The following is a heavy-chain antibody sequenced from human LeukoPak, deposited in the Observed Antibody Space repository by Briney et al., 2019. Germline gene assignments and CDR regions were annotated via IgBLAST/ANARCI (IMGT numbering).Heavy chain of an antibody. Sequence: PGGSLRLSCAASGFTFSSYSMNWVRQAPGKGLEWVSYISTSSSTIYYADSVKGRFTISRDNAENSLYLQMNSLRAEDTAVYYCARDYLGGDYGDYFAFDIWGQGTMVTVSS. CDR2: ISTSSSTI. V-gene: IGHV3-48*01. CDR3: ARDYLGGDYGDYFAFDI. CDR1: GFTFSSYS. J-gene: IGHJ3*02. D-gene: IGHD4-17*01.